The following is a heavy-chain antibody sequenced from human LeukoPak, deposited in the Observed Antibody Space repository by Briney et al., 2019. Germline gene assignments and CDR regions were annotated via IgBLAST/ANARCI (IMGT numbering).Heavy chain of an antibody. Sequence: SETLSLTCTVSGGSISSSSYYWGWIRQPPGKGLEWIGSIYYSGSTYYNPSLKSRVTISVDTSKNQFSLKLSSVTAADTAVYYCAREGTMTTVTRSYFDYWGQGTLVTVSS. D-gene: IGHD4-11*01. CDR2: IYYSGST. V-gene: IGHV4-39*07. CDR3: AREGTMTTVTRSYFDY. CDR1: GGSISSSSYY. J-gene: IGHJ4*02.